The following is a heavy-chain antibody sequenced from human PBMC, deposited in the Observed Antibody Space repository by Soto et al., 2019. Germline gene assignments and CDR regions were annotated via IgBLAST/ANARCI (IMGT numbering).Heavy chain of an antibody. D-gene: IGHD3-3*01. CDR2: IYYSGST. J-gene: IGHJ6*02. CDR3: ASQTRGVGYYYYSMDV. Sequence: QLQLQESGPGLVKPSETLSLTCTVSGGSISSSSYYWGWIRQPPGKGLEWIGSIYYSGSTYYNPSLKSRVTISVDTSKNQFSLKLSSVTAADTAVYYCASQTRGVGYYYYSMDVWGQGTTVTVSS. CDR1: GGSISSSSYY. V-gene: IGHV4-39*01.